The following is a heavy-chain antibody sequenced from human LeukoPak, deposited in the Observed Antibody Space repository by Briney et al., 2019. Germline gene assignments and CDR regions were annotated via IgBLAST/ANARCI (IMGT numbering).Heavy chain of an antibody. J-gene: IGHJ6*02. CDR2: MNPNSGNT. CDR1: GYTFTSYD. Sequence: ASVKVSCKASGYTFTSYDINWVRQATGQGLEWMGWMNPNSGNTGYAQKFQGRVTMTRNTSISTAYMELSNLRSEDTAVYYCARVATISFYYGMDVWGQGTTVTVSS. V-gene: IGHV1-8*01. D-gene: IGHD5-12*01. CDR3: ARVATISFYYGMDV.